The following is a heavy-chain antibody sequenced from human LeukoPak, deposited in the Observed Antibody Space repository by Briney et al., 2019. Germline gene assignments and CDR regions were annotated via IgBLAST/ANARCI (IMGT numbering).Heavy chain of an antibody. Sequence: PGGSLRLSCAASGFTFSSYAMSWVRQAPGKGLEWVSAISGSGGSTYYADSVKGRFTISRDDSKNTLYLQMNSLRAEDTAVFYCAKDPYSGSYFDYWGQGTLVTVSS. J-gene: IGHJ4*02. CDR2: ISGSGGST. D-gene: IGHD1-26*01. V-gene: IGHV3-23*01. CDR3: AKDPYSGSYFDY. CDR1: GFTFSSYA.